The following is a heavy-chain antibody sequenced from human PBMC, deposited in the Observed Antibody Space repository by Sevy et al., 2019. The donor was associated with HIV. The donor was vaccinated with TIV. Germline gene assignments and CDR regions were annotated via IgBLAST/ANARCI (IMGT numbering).Heavy chain of an antibody. D-gene: IGHD6-13*01. V-gene: IGHV3-23*01. Sequence: GGSLRLSCVVSGYSFGSYAISWVRQAPGKGLEWVSTINGRGGCTYYADSVKGRFTVSRDNPKNTLFLQMINLRVDDTAIYYCARPSPRIAAAASAFSDNWGQGTLVTVSS. CDR3: ARPSPRIAAAASAFSDN. J-gene: IGHJ4*02. CDR1: GYSFGSYA. CDR2: INGRGGCT.